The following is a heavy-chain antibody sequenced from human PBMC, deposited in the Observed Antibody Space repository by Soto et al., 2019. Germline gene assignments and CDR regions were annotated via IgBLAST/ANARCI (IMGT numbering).Heavy chain of an antibody. D-gene: IGHD1-7*01. V-gene: IGHV1-69*06. CDR1: GGTFSSYA. CDR3: ARELGYNWNYEVSYNWFDP. Sequence: SVKVSCKASGGTFSSYAISWVRQAPGQGLEWMGGIIPIFGTANYAQKFQGRVTITADKSTSTAYMELSSLRSEDTAVYYCARELGYNWNYEVSYNWFDPWGQGTLVTVSS. J-gene: IGHJ5*02. CDR2: IIPIFGTA.